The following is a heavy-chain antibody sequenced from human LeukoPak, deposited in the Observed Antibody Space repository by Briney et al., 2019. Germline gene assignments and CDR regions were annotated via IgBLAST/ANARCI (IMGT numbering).Heavy chain of an antibody. Sequence: GGSLRLSCAASGFTFSSYSMNWVRQAPGKGLEWVSSISSSSSYIYYADSVKGRFTISRDNAKNSLYLQMNSLSAEDTAVYYCARVAYGSGSYYPDYYMDVWGKGTTVTVSS. CDR2: ISSSSSYI. V-gene: IGHV3-21*01. CDR1: GFTFSSYS. J-gene: IGHJ6*03. D-gene: IGHD3-10*01. CDR3: ARVAYGSGSYYPDYYMDV.